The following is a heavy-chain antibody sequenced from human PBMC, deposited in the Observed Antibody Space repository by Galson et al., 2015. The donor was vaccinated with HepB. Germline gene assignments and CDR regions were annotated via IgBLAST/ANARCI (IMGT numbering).Heavy chain of an antibody. CDR3: ARGLYSSAWSLDS. J-gene: IGHJ4*02. CDR2: INLSGDFT. Sequence: SCKASGYPFTSYDLHWVRQPPGQGLEWMGVINLSGDFTNYTQTFQGRVTMTTDRSTTTVYMELSSLRSEDTALCFCARGLYSSAWSLDSWGQGTLVTVSS. V-gene: IGHV1-46*01. D-gene: IGHD6-19*01. CDR1: GYPFTSYD.